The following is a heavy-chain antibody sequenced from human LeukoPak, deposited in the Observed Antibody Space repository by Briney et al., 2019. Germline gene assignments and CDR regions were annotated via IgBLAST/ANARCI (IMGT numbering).Heavy chain of an antibody. V-gene: IGHV3-33*06. CDR1: GFTLSSYG. CDR3: AKERYSSSWYSYYYYYMDV. D-gene: IGHD6-13*01. Sequence: PGGSLRLSCAASGFTLSSYGMHWVRQAPGKGLEWVAVIWYDGSNKYYADSVKGRFTISRDNSKNTLYLQMNSLRAEDTAVYYCAKERYSSSWYSYYYYYMDVWGKGTTVTVSS. J-gene: IGHJ6*03. CDR2: IWYDGSNK.